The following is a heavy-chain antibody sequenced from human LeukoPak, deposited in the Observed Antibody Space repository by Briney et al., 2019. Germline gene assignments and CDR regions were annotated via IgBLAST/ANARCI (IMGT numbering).Heavy chain of an antibody. CDR1: GFNFGDYP. Sequence: GGSLRLSCTASGFNFGDYPMSWVRQAPGRGLEWVGFIRSKVYGGTTEYAASVRGRFTISRDDSESIASLQMNSLISEDTAVYYCTRPRRGGDDLDYWGQGTLVTVSS. V-gene: IGHV3-49*04. CDR3: TRPRRGGDDLDY. J-gene: IGHJ4*02. D-gene: IGHD2-21*02. CDR2: IRSKVYGGTT.